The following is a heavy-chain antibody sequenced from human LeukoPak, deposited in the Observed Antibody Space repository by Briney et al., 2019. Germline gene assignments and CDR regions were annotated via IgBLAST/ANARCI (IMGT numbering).Heavy chain of an antibody. D-gene: IGHD3-3*01. CDR3: AREGSGAYDFWRNNWFDP. V-gene: IGHV4-30-4*08. Sequence: SQTLSLTCTVSGGSISSGDYYWSWIRQPPGKGLEWIGYIYYSGSTYYSPSLKSRVTISVDTSKNQFSLKLSSVTAADTAVYYCAREGSGAYDFWRNNWFDPWGQGTLVTVSS. J-gene: IGHJ5*02. CDR1: GGSISSGDYY. CDR2: IYYSGST.